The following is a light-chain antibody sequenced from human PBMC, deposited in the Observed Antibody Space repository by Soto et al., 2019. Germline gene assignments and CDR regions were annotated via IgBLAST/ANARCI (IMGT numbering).Light chain of an antibody. J-gene: IGKJ5*01. V-gene: IGKV3-15*01. Sequence: EIVLTQSPATHSVSPGERATLSSRVSQTINNKLVWYQQKPGQPPRLLMSDAFTRAPGIPARFSGSGSGTEFILTISSLQSEDFAVYYRQQYESWSPITFGQGTRLEI. CDR1: QTINNK. CDR2: DAF. CDR3: QQYESWSPIT.